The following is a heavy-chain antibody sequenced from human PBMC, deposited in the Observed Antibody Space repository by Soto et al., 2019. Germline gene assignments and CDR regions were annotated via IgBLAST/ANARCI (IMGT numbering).Heavy chain of an antibody. Sequence: SETLSLTCTVSGGSISSYYWSWIRQPPGKGLEWIGYIYYSGSTNYNPSLKSRVTISVDTSKNQFSLKLSSVTAADTAVYYCAREYAGHYDFWSGYYNRWYFDLWGRGTLVTV. CDR3: AREYAGHYDFWSGYYNRWYFDL. V-gene: IGHV4-59*01. CDR1: GGSISSYY. CDR2: IYYSGST. J-gene: IGHJ2*01. D-gene: IGHD3-3*01.